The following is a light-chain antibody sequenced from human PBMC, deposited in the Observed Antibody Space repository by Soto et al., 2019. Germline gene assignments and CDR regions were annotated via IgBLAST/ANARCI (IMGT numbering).Light chain of an antibody. V-gene: IGKV1-39*01. CDR1: QSISTL. CDR3: QQSYSTPRT. Sequence: DIQMTQSPSSLSASVGDRVTITCRASQSISTLLNWYQQKPGKAPKVLIYAASTLYSGVPSRFSRGGSGTDFTLTISSLQPVDFATCYCQQSYSTPRTFGQGTKLEIK. CDR2: AAS. J-gene: IGKJ2*01.